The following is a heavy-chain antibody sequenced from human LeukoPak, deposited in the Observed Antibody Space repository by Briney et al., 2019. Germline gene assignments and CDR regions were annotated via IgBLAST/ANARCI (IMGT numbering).Heavy chain of an antibody. CDR1: GGSISGSISSYY. V-gene: IGHV4-61*01. CDR2: IYYSGTT. CDR3: ARTFYYDSRKAFDI. Sequence: SQTLSLTCTISGGSISGSISSYYWNWIRQPPGEGLEWIGYIYYSGTTNYNPSLKSRVTISVDTSKNQFFLKLSSVTAADTAVYYCARTFYYDSRKAFDIWGQGTMVTVSS. J-gene: IGHJ3*02. D-gene: IGHD3-22*01.